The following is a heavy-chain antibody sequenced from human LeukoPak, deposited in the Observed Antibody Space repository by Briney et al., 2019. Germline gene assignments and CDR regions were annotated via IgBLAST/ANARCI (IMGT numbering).Heavy chain of an antibody. Sequence: GGSRGLSCAALGSQFGPYWMTGAGQGPGGGLVWVSRINEDGSITNYADSVKGRFSISRDNAKNTLYLQMNSLRAEDTAVYYCGRDLGGRSGYWGQGTLVTVSS. J-gene: IGHJ4*02. CDR2: INEDGSIT. D-gene: IGHD1-26*01. CDR1: GSQFGPYW. V-gene: IGHV3-74*01. CDR3: GRDLGGRSGY.